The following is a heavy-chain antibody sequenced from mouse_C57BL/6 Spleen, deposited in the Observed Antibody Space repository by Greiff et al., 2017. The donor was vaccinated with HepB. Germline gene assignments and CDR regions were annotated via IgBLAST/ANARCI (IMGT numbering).Heavy chain of an antibody. CDR1: GFTFSSYA. CDR3: ARDTEGYYAMDY. D-gene: IGHD3-2*02. V-gene: IGHV5-4*01. J-gene: IGHJ4*01. Sequence: EVKLVESGGGLVKPGGSLKLSCAASGFTFSSYAMSWVRQTPEKRLEWVATISDGGSYTYYPDNVKGRFTISRDNAKNNLYLQMSHLKSEDTAMYYCARDTEGYYAMDYWGQGTSVTVSS. CDR2: ISDGGSYT.